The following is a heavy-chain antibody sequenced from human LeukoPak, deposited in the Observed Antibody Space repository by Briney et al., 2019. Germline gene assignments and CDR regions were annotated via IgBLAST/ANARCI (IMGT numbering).Heavy chain of an antibody. CDR3: AKDLGSAWYGAFDI. J-gene: IGHJ3*02. CDR2: ISGSGGDT. D-gene: IGHD6-19*01. V-gene: IGHV3-23*01. Sequence: GGSLRLSCAASGFTFSNAWMSWVRQAPGKGLEWVSSISGSGGDTYYADSVKGRFTISRDNSRNTLFLQLNSLRAEDTAVYYCAKDLGSAWYGAFDIWGQGTTVTVSS. CDR1: GFTFSNAW.